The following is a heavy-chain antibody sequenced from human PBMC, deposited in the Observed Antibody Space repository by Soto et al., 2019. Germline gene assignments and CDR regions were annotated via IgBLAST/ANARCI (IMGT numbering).Heavy chain of an antibody. CDR2: IYYSGST. J-gene: IGHJ3*02. V-gene: IGHV4-61*01. Sequence: SETLSLTCTVSGGSVSSGSYYWSWIRQPPGKGLEWIGYIYYSGSTNYNPSLKSRVTISVDTSKNQFSLKLSSVTAADTAVYYCARVIAAAANDALDIWGQGTMVTVSS. CDR1: GGSVSSGSYY. CDR3: ARVIAAAANDALDI. D-gene: IGHD6-13*01.